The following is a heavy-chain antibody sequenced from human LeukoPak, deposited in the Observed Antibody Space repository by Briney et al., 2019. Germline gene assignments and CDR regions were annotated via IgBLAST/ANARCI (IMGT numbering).Heavy chain of an antibody. J-gene: IGHJ4*02. D-gene: IGHD3-22*01. Sequence: GGSLRLSCAASGFTFSRHAMSWVRQAPGKGLEWVSSISSSSNYIYYADSVKGRFTISRDNAKNSLYLQMNSLRAEDTALYYCARDYYDSSGSFDHWGQGTLITVSS. CDR2: ISSSSNYI. CDR1: GFTFSRHA. V-gene: IGHV3-21*01. CDR3: ARDYYDSSGSFDH.